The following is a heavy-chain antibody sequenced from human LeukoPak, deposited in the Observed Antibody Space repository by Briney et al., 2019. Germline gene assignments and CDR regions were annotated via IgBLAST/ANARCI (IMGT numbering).Heavy chain of an antibody. CDR2: IYYSGST. CDR1: GGSISSGRYY. D-gene: IGHD2/OR15-2a*01. J-gene: IGHJ4*02. CDR3: ARDSTTEFDY. V-gene: IGHV4-31*03. Sequence: SETLSLTCTVSGGSISSGRYYWSWIRQHPGKGLEWSGYIYYSGSTYYNPSLQSRVTISVDTSKNQFPLKLSSVTAADTAVYYCARDSTTEFDYWGQGTLVTVSS.